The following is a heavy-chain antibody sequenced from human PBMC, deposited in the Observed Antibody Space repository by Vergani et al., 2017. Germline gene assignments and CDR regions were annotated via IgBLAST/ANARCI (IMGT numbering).Heavy chain of an antibody. CDR1: GFTFSDYY. CDR2: ISSSSSYT. D-gene: IGHD6-19*01. CDR3: ARVRLEQWLVPHYFDY. J-gene: IGHJ4*02. V-gene: IGHV3-11*05. Sequence: QVQLVESGGGLVKPGGSLRLSCAASGFTFSDYYMSWIRQAPGKGLEWVSYISSSSSYTNYADSVKGRFTIARDNAKNSLYLQMNSLRAEDTAVYYCARVRLEQWLVPHYFDYWGQGTLVTVSS.